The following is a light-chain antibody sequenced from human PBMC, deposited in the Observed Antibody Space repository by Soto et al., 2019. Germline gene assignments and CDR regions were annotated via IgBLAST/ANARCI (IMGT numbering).Light chain of an antibody. CDR2: AAS. J-gene: IGKJ1*01. CDR1: QSISTY. CDR3: QQSYSTPPWT. V-gene: IGKV1-39*01. Sequence: DIQMTQSPSSLSASVGDRVTITCRASQSISTYLNWYQQKPGKAPKFLIYAASSLQSGVPSRFSGSGSGTDFTLTISSLQPEDFATYYCQQSYSTPPWTFGQGTKVEI.